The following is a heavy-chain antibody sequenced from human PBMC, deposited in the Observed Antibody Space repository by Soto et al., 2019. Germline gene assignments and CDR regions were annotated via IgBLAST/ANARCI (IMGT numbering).Heavy chain of an antibody. D-gene: IGHD2-2*01. CDR3: ASLYCSSTSCGGDDAFDI. CDR1: GYSFTSYW. Sequence: GESLKISCKGSGYSFTSYWICWVRQMPGKGLEWMGIIYPVDSDTRYSPSFQGQVTISADKSISTAYLQWSSLKTSDTAMYYCASLYCSSTSCGGDDAFDIWGQGTMVTVSS. CDR2: IYPVDSDT. J-gene: IGHJ3*02. V-gene: IGHV5-51*01.